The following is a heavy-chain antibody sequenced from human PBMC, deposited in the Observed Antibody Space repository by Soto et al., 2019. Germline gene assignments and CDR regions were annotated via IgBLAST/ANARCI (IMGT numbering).Heavy chain of an antibody. CDR1: GFTFSSYA. V-gene: IGHV3-30*01. CDR3: ARDPSGSYSYYFDY. Sequence: GSLRLSCASSGFTFSSYAMHWVRQAPGKGLEWVAVISYDGSNKYYADSVKGRFTISRDNSKNTLYLQMNSLRAEDTAVYYCARDPSGSYSYYFDYWGQGTLVTVSS. D-gene: IGHD1-26*01. J-gene: IGHJ4*02. CDR2: ISYDGSNK.